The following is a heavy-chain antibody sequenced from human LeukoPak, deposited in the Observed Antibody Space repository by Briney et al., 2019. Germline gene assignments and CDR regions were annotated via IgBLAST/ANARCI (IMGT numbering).Heavy chain of an antibody. CDR3: ARAYDFWSGYYFIEFDY. V-gene: IGHV1-69*01. CDR2: IIPIFGTA. D-gene: IGHD3-3*01. CDR1: GGTFSSYA. J-gene: IGHJ4*02. Sequence: SVKVSCKASGGTFSSYAISWVRQAPGQGLEWMGGIIPIFGTANYAQKFQGRVTITVDESTSTAYMELSSLRSEDTAVYYCARAYDFWSGYYFIEFDYWGQGTLVTVSS.